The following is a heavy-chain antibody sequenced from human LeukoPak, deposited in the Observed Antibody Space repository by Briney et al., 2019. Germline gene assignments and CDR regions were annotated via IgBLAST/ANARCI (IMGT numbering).Heavy chain of an antibody. CDR2: IYSGGGA. J-gene: IGHJ4*02. V-gene: IGHV3-66*01. CDR3: ARNYYDSSAYCYFDY. CDR1: GFTVSSSY. D-gene: IGHD3-22*01. Sequence: RGSLRLSCAASGFTVSSSYMNWVRQAPGKGLEWVSLIYSGGGAYYADSVKGRFTISRDNSKNTLYLQMNSLRAEDTAAYYCARNYYDSSAYCYFDYWGQGTLVTVSS.